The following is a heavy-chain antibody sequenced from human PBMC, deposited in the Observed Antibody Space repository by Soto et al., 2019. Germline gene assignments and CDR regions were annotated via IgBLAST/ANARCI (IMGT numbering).Heavy chain of an antibody. J-gene: IGHJ4*02. CDR2: ISSSGGTT. CDR1: GFTFSSYA. CDR3: AKDQSNSWYGESNF. V-gene: IGHV3-23*01. Sequence: PGGSLRLSCAASGFTFSSYAMNWVRQAPGKGLEWVSVISSSGGTTYYADSVKGRFTISRDNSKNTLYLQMNSLRAEDTAVYYCAKDQSNSWYGESNFWGQGTLVTVS. D-gene: IGHD6-13*01.